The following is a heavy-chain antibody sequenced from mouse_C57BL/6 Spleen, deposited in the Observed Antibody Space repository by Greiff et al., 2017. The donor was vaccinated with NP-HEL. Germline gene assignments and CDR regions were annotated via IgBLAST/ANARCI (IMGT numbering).Heavy chain of an antibody. CDR1: GYTFTSYG. CDR2: IYPRSGNT. CDR3: ARRGNWDWFAY. Sequence: QVHVKQSGAELARPGASVKLSCKASGYTFTSYGISWVKQRTGQGLGWIGEIYPRSGNTYYNEKFKGKATLTADKSSSTAYMELRSLTSEDSAVYFCARRGNWDWFAYWGQGTLVTVSA. V-gene: IGHV1-81*01. J-gene: IGHJ3*01. D-gene: IGHD4-1*01.